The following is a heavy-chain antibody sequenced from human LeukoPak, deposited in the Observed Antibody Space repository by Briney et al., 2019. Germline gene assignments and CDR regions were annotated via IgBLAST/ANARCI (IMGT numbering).Heavy chain of an antibody. CDR3: ARERVGEGDAFDI. CDR1: GFTVSSNY. Sequence: GGSLRLSCAASGFTVSSNYMSWVRQAPGKGLEWVSVIYSGGSTYYADSVKGRFTISRDNSKNTLYLQMNSLRAEDTAVYYCARERVGEGDAFDIWGQGAMVTVSS. D-gene: IGHD2-21*01. CDR2: IYSGGST. J-gene: IGHJ3*02. V-gene: IGHV3-53*01.